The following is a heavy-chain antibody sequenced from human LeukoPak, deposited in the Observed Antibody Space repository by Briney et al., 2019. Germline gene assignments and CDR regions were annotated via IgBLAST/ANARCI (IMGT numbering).Heavy chain of an antibody. J-gene: IGHJ6*02. Sequence: GGSLRLSRAASGFTFSNAWMKCVRQAPRKWLECVDSIKSKTGSGTRDYAVRVKGRFDISRDDSKSTLYVQMNSLKAEDKAVYYCDTNLRYYALDVWGQGTTVTVSS. CDR1: GFTFSNAW. CDR2: IKSKTGSGTR. D-gene: IGHD3-9*01. V-gene: IGHV3-15*01. CDR3: DTNLRYYALDV.